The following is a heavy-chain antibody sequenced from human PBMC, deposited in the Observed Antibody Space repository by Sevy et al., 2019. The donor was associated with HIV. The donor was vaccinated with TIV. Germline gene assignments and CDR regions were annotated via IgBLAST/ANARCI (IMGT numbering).Heavy chain of an antibody. J-gene: IGHJ4*02. D-gene: IGHD2-15*01. Sequence: GGSLRLSCAASGFMFSNYWMSWVRQAPGKGLEWVANIKQDGSEKYYVDSVQGRFSISRDNAKKSLYLQMNSLRAEDTAVYCCAVDVVVNDVAFDYWGQGTLVTVSS. CDR1: GFMFSNYW. CDR3: AVDVVVNDVAFDY. CDR2: IKQDGSEK. V-gene: IGHV3-7*01.